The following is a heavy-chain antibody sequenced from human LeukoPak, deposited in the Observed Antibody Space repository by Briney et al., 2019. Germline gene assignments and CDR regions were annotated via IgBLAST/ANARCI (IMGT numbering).Heavy chain of an antibody. CDR1: GFTFSDYY. J-gene: IGHJ5*02. V-gene: IGHV3-11*01. Sequence: GSLRLSCAASGFTFSDYYMSWIRQAPGQGLEWVSYISSSGSTIYYADSVKGRFTISRDNAKNSLYLQMNSLRAEDTAVYYCARGFFKWPGTTQNLYWFNPWGQGTLVTVSS. D-gene: IGHD1-7*01. CDR3: ARGFFKWPGTTQNLYWFNP. CDR2: ISSSGSTI.